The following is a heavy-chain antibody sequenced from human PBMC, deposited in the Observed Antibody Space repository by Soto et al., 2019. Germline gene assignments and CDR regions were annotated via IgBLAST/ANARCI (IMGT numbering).Heavy chain of an antibody. Sequence: PSETLSLTCTVSGGSISSTSYYWGWIRQPPGKGLEWIGYIYYSGSTNYNPSLKSRVTISVDTSKNQFSLKLSSVTAADTAVYYCAREGIAARRGGYYYYGMDVWGQGTTVT. V-gene: IGHV4-61*01. D-gene: IGHD6-6*01. J-gene: IGHJ6*02. CDR1: GGSISSTSYY. CDR3: AREGIAARRGGYYYYGMDV. CDR2: IYYSGST.